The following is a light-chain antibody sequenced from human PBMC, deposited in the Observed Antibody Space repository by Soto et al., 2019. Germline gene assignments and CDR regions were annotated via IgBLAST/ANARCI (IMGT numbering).Light chain of an antibody. CDR2: DAS. V-gene: IGKV1-5*01. CDR3: QQYNTYST. Sequence: DIQMTQSPSTLSASVGERVTMTCRASQSITSWLAWYQQKPGKAPKALIYDASTLRSGVPSRFSGGGSGTEFTLTISSLQPDDFATYYCQQYNTYSTFGQRTRLEI. CDR1: QSITSW. J-gene: IGKJ5*01.